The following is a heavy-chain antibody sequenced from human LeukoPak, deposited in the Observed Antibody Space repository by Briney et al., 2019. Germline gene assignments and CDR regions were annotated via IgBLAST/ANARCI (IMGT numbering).Heavy chain of an antibody. CDR1: GFSITSSYY. Sequence: SETLSLTCNVPGFSITSSYYWSWIRQPPGKGLEWIGSIYHSGSTYYNPSLKSRVTMSVDTSKNQFSLKLSSVTAADTAVYYCARGMVRGVITYYYMDVWGKGTTVTISS. D-gene: IGHD3-10*01. V-gene: IGHV4-38-2*02. CDR3: ARGMVRGVITYYYMDV. CDR2: IYHSGST. J-gene: IGHJ6*03.